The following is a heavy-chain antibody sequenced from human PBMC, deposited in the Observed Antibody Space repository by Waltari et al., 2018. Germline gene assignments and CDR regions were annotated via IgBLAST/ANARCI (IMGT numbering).Heavy chain of an antibody. CDR3: ATRITMVRGAEESDVTPDY. Sequence: QVQLVQSGAEVKKPGSSVKVSCKASGGTFSSYAISWVRQAPGQGLEWMGGIIPIFGTANYAQKFQGRVTITADKSTSTAYMELSSLRSEDTAVYYCATRITMVRGAEESDVTPDYWGQGTLVTVSS. V-gene: IGHV1-69*14. D-gene: IGHD3-10*01. CDR1: GGTFSSYA. CDR2: IIPIFGTA. J-gene: IGHJ4*02.